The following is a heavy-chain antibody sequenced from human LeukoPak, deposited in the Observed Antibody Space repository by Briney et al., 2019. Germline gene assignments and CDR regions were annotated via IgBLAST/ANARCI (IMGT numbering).Heavy chain of an antibody. CDR1: GFTFSDYY. V-gene: IGHV3-11*04. J-gene: IGHJ3*01. CDR2: ISSSGTTI. CDR3: ARVRSGYYHDAFDV. D-gene: IGHD3-22*01. Sequence: PGGSLRLSCAASGFTFSDYYMSWIRQAPGKGLEWVSYISSSGTTIYYADFVKGRFTISRDNAKNSLHLQMKSLKVEDAAVYSRARVRSGYYHDAFDVWGKGTMVTVSS.